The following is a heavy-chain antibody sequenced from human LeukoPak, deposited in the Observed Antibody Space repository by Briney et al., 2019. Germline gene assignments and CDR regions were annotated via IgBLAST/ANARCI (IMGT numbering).Heavy chain of an antibody. V-gene: IGHV1-8*01. J-gene: IGHJ4*02. Sequence: ASVKVSCKASGYTYTSYDINWVRQATGQGLEWMGWMNPNSGNTGYAQKFQGRVTMTRNTSISTAYMELSSLRSEDTAVYYCASDYYDSSGYFRKNYWGQGTLVTVSS. D-gene: IGHD3-22*01. CDR1: GYTYTSYD. CDR3: ASDYYDSSGYFRKNY. CDR2: MNPNSGNT.